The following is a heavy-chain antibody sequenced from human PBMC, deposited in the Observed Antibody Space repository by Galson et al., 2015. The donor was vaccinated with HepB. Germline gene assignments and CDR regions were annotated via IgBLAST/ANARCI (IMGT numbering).Heavy chain of an antibody. J-gene: IGHJ4*02. Sequence: QSGAEVKKPGESLKISCKGSGYSFTSYWIGWVRQMPGKGLEWMGIIYPGDSDTRYNPSFQGQVTISADKSISTAYLQWSSLKASDTAMYYCARQRGYDFWSGYPIDSWGQGTLVTVSS. CDR2: IYPGDSDT. V-gene: IGHV5-51*01. D-gene: IGHD3-3*01. CDR1: GYSFTSYW. CDR3: ARQRGYDFWSGYPIDS.